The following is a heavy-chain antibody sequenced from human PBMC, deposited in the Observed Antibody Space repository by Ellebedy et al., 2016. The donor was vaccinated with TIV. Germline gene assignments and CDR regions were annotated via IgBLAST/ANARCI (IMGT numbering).Heavy chain of an antibody. V-gene: IGHV1-2*02. CDR3: ARSGGLATIPSGY. D-gene: IGHD5-12*01. CDR2: INPNSGGT. CDR1: GYTFTGYY. J-gene: IGHJ4*02. Sequence: AASVKVSCKASGYTFTGYYMYWVRQAPGQGLEWMGWINPNSGGTNYAQKFKGRVAMTRATSISTAFMELSSLRSDDTAVYYCARSGGLATIPSGYWGQGTLVTVSS.